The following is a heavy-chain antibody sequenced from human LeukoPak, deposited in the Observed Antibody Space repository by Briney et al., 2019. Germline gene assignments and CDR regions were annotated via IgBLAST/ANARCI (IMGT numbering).Heavy chain of an antibody. D-gene: IGHD2-15*01. J-gene: IGHJ4*02. V-gene: IGHV3-21*01. CDR1: GFTFSSYS. CDR2: ISSNSSYI. Sequence: GGSLRLSCAASGFTFSSYSMNWVRQAPGKGREWVSSISSNSSYIYYADSVKGRFTISRDNAKNSLYLQMNSLRAEDTAVYYCARDGRLLLRSFDYWGQGTLVTVSS. CDR3: ARDGRLLLRSFDY.